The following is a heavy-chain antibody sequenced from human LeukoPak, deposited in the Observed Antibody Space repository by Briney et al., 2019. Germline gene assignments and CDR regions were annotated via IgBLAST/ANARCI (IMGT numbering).Heavy chain of an antibody. Sequence: SETLSLTCAVYGVSFSSYYWSWIRQPPGKGLEYIGQISRRGNTNYNPPLKSRVTISVDTSKNQLSLKLSTVTAADTALYYCARHGEYYFDYWGQETLVTVSS. CDR1: GVSFSSYY. D-gene: IGHD3-10*01. J-gene: IGHJ4*02. CDR2: ISRRGNT. V-gene: IGHV4-34*01. CDR3: ARHGEYYFDY.